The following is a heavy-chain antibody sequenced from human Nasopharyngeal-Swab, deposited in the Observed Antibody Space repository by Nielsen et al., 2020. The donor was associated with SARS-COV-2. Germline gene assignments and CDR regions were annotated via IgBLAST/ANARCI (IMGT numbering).Heavy chain of an antibody. CDR2: ISVSSLTT. D-gene: IGHD2-2*01. CDR3: ARWRGSTTWYFDY. CDR1: GFPLKNYN. J-gene: IGHJ4*02. V-gene: IGHV3-48*04. Sequence: GGSLRLSCAVSGFPLKNYNMIWVRQAPGKGLEWLSYISVSSLTTYYADSVKGRFTISRDNAKNTLYLQINSLRVEDTAVYYCARWRGSTTWYFDYWGQGILVTVSS.